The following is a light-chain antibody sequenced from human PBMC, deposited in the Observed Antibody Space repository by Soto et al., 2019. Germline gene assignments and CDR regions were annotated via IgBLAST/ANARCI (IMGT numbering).Light chain of an antibody. CDR1: TSDIGAYNY. CDR2: EVT. Sequence: QSVLARPASVSGSPGQSITIPCTGTTSDIGAYNYVSWYQQHPNKVPKLIIYEVTKRPSGFSSRFSGSKSGNTASLTISGLQAEDEADYYCSSYTRTGTLIFGGGTQLTVL. V-gene: IGLV2-14*01. CDR3: SSYTRTGTLI. J-gene: IGLJ2*01.